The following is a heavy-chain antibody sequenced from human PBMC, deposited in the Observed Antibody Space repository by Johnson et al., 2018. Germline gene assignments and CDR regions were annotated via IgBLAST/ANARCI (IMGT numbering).Heavy chain of an antibody. V-gene: IGHV3-33*01. D-gene: IGHD3-22*01. J-gene: IGHJ6*03. CDR2: IWYDGSNR. Sequence: QVQLVESGGRVVLPGRSLRLSCAASGFTFNSHGMHWVRQAPGKGLEWVALIWYDGSNRYYADSVKGRFTISRDNSKNTLYLQMNGLRAEDTAVYYCAREGRRRITYSYDTSKYYYYMDVWGKGTTVTVSS. CDR1: GFTFNSHG. CDR3: AREGRRRITYSYDTSKYYYYMDV.